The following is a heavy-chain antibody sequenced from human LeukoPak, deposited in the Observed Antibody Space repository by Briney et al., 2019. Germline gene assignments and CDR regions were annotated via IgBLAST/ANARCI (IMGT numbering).Heavy chain of an antibody. Sequence: SAKVSCKASGGTFSSYAISWVRQAPGQGLEWMGGIIPIFGTANYAQKFQGRVTITADESTSTAYMELSSLRSEDTAVYYCARKPTMVRGVIDGPYYYYGMDVWGQGTTVTVSS. V-gene: IGHV1-69*13. J-gene: IGHJ6*02. CDR1: GGTFSSYA. CDR2: IIPIFGTA. CDR3: ARKPTMVRGVIDGPYYYYGMDV. D-gene: IGHD3-10*01.